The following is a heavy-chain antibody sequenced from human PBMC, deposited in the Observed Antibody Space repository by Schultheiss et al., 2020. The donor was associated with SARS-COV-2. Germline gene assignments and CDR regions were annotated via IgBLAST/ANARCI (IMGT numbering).Heavy chain of an antibody. CDR3: ARGLGSPYQLLKSYYYYGMDV. Sequence: VGSLRLSCAASGFTLSNYDMHWVRQVTGKSLEWVSAITTDGDAYSAGSVMGRFTVSRRSAKNSMYLQMNTLRAGDTAVYYCARGLGSPYQLLKSYYYYGMDVWGQGTTVTVSS. CDR2: ITTDGDA. D-gene: IGHD2-2*01. CDR1: GFTLSNYD. J-gene: IGHJ6*02. V-gene: IGHV3-13*01.